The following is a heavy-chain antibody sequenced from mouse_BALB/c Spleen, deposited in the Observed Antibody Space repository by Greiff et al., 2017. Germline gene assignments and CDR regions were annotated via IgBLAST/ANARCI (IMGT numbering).Heavy chain of an antibody. CDR1: GFNIKDTY. Sequence: EVQLQHSGAELVKPGASVKLSCTASGFNIKDTYMHWVKQRPEQGLEWIGRIDPANGNTKYDPKFQGKATITADTSSNTAYLQLSSLTSEDTAVYYCAKGLLRQSFYAMDYWGQGTSVTVSS. CDR3: AKGLLRQSFYAMDY. CDR2: IDPANGNT. V-gene: IGHV14-3*02. D-gene: IGHD1-1*01. J-gene: IGHJ4*01.